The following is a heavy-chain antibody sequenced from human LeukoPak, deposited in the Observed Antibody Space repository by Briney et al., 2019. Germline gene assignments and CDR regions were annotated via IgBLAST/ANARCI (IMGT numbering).Heavy chain of an antibody. Sequence: PSGTLSLTCGVTGCSISSYYWSWIRQPPGKGLEWIGYISYSGSTNYNPSLKSRVTMSVDTSKNQFSLKLSSVTAADTAVYYCARAAAGYSYGLDYWGQGTLVTVSS. J-gene: IGHJ4*02. V-gene: IGHV4-59*01. CDR1: GCSISSYY. CDR2: ISYSGST. D-gene: IGHD5-18*01. CDR3: ARAAAGYSYGLDY.